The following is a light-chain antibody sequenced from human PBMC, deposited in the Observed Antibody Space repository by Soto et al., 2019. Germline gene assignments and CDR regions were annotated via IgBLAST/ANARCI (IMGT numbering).Light chain of an antibody. CDR3: QQYNSWRT. CDR2: AAS. CDR1: QNIDNK. V-gene: IGKV3-15*01. J-gene: IGKJ1*01. Sequence: IVMTQSPVTLSVSPGERATLSCRASQNIDNKLAWYQQRPGQAPRLLIYAASTRATGIPARFSGSGSGTDFTLTISGLQSGDFAVYYCQQYNSWRTFGQGTNVEI.